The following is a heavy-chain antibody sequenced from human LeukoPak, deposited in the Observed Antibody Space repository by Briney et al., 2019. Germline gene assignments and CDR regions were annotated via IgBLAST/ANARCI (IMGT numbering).Heavy chain of an antibody. Sequence: SETLSLTCTVSGGSISSGGYYWSWIRQHPGKGLEWIGYIYYSGSTYYNPSLKSRVTISVDTSKNQFSLKLGSVTAADTAVYYCARQYSSGYYLSAFDIWGQGTMVTVSS. CDR3: ARQYSSGYYLSAFDI. CDR2: IYYSGST. V-gene: IGHV4-31*03. CDR1: GGSISSGGYY. D-gene: IGHD3-22*01. J-gene: IGHJ3*02.